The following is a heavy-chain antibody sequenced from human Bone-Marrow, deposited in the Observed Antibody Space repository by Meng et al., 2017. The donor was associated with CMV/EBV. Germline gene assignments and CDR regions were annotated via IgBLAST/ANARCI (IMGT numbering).Heavy chain of an antibody. Sequence: SETLSLTCTVSGGSISSYYWSWIRQPPGKGLEWIGYIYYSGSTNYNPSLLSRVTISADTSKSLFSLTLDSVTAADTALYYCARSRGGQLAPFDNWGLGILVT. D-gene: IGHD6-13*01. V-gene: IGHV4-59*01. CDR1: GGSISSYY. CDR3: ARSRGGQLAPFDN. CDR2: IYYSGST. J-gene: IGHJ4*02.